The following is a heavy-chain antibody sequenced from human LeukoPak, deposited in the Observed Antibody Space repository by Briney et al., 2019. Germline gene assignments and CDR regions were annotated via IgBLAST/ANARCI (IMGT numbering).Heavy chain of an antibody. CDR1: GFTVADDA. CDR2: LEQDGIGQ. V-gene: IGHV3-7*01. J-gene: IGHJ2*01. Sequence: GGSLGLSCVVSGFTVADDAMHWVRQVPGKGLEWVATLEQDGIGQVYVDSVRGRFTIARDNAKNSLSLQMHRLRVEDTAVYYCVRGMGWYFGLWGRGSLVTVSS. CDR3: VRGMGWYFGL. D-gene: IGHD3-16*01.